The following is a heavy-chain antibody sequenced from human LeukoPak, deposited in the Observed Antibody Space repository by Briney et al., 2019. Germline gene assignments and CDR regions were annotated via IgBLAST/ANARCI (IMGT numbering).Heavy chain of an antibody. J-gene: IGHJ6*02. V-gene: IGHV4-34*01. D-gene: IGHD2-2*01. CDR3: ARVGALDIVVVPAATKTYYYYGMDV. Sequence: SETLSLTCAVYGGSFSGYYWRWIRQPPGKGLEWIGEINHSGSTHYNPSLKSRVTISVDTSKNQFSLKLSSVTAADTAVYYCARVGALDIVVVPAATKTYYYYGMDVWGQGTTVTVSS. CDR2: INHSGST. CDR1: GGSFSGYY.